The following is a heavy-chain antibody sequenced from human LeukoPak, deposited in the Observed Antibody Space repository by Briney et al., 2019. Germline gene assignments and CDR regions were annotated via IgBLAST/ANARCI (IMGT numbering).Heavy chain of an antibody. J-gene: IGHJ6*02. CDR1: GFTFSSYA. CDR2: ISYDGSNK. D-gene: IGHD2-2*01. V-gene: IGHV3-30-3*01. CDR3: ARDLGVPAAPDDYYYYGMDV. Sequence: GGSLRLSCAASGFTFSSYAMHWVRQAPGKGLEWVAVISYDGSNKYYADSVKGRFTISRDNSKNTLYLQINSLRAEDTAVYYCARDLGVPAAPDDYYYYGMDVWGQGTTVTVSS.